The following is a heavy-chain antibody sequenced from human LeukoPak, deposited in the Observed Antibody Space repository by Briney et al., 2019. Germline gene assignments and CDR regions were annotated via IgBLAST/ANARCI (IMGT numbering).Heavy chain of an antibody. Sequence: SVKVSCKASGGTFSSYAISWVRQAPGQGLEWMGGIIPIFGTANYAQKFQGRVTITTDESTSTAYMELSSLRSEDTAVYYCASIPVVKYNWFDPWGQGTLVTVSS. CDR3: ASIPVVKYNWFDP. D-gene: IGHD3-22*01. J-gene: IGHJ5*02. V-gene: IGHV1-69*05. CDR2: IIPIFGTA. CDR1: GGTFSSYA.